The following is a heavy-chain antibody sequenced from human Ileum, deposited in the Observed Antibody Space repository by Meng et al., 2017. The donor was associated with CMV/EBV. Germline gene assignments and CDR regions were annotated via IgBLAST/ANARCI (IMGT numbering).Heavy chain of an antibody. CDR3: VRDNYGVDY. CDR2: ITSDGSTT. J-gene: IGHJ4*02. V-gene: IGHV3-74*03. Sequence: LSWAASGFTFSRYWMQWVRQAPGKGLVWVSHITSDGSTTTDADSVKGRFTISRDNAKNTLYLQMHSLRADDTAAYYCVRDNYGVDYWGQGTLVTVSS. CDR1: GFTFSRYW. D-gene: IGHD4-17*01.